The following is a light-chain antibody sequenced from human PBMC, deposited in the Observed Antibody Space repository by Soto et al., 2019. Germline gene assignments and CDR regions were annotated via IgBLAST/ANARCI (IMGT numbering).Light chain of an antibody. CDR2: AAA. CDR1: QGIVND. CDR3: LQDHNYPLT. Sequence: AIQMAQSPSSLSASVGDRVTITCRASQGIVNDVVWFQQKPGKAPKLLIYAAATLQSGVPSRFSGSRSGTDFTLTISSLQPEDFATYYCLQDHNYPLTFGGGTKVEIK. J-gene: IGKJ4*01. V-gene: IGKV1-6*02.